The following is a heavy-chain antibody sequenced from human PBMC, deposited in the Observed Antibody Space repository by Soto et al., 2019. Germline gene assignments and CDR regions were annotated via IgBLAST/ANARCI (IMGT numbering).Heavy chain of an antibody. CDR2: INPFDGSR. D-gene: IGHD6-19*01. CDR3: VKYHHDGWYGSFDF. V-gene: IGHV1-46*01. CDR1: GYIFTSYY. J-gene: IGHJ4*02. Sequence: ASVKVSCKASGYIFTSYYIHWVRQAPGQGLEWMGWINPFDGSRMFAQSFQGRVTMTRDTSTSTVYMEVSSLRSEDTAVYYCVKYHHDGWYGSFDFWGQGTLVTVSS.